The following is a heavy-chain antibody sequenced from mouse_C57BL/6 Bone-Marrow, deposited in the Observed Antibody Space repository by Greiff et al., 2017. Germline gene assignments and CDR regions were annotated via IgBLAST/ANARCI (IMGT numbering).Heavy chain of an antibody. CDR2: ISNGGGST. CDR3: ARRLYQGAMDY. D-gene: IGHD2-1*01. Sequence: DVHLVESGGGLVQPGGSLKLSCAASGFTFSDYYMYWVRQTPEKRLEWVAYISNGGGSTYYPDTVKGRFTISRDNAKNTLYLQMSRLKSEDTAMYYCARRLYQGAMDYWGQGTSVTVSS. V-gene: IGHV5-12*01. J-gene: IGHJ4*01. CDR1: GFTFSDYY.